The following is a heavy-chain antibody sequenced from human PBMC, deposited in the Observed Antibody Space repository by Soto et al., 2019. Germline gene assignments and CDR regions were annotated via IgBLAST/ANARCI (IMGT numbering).Heavy chain of an antibody. CDR3: ARSRERDRLAF. V-gene: IGHV3-11*03. CDR1: GFTFSDYY. D-gene: IGHD1-26*01. CDR2: ISSSSSYT. J-gene: IGHJ4*02. Sequence: GGSLRLSCAASGFTFSDYYMSWIRQAPGKGLEWVSYISSSSSYTNYADSVKGRFTISRDNAKNSLYLQMNSLRAEDTAVYYCARSRERDRLAFWGQGTLVTVSS.